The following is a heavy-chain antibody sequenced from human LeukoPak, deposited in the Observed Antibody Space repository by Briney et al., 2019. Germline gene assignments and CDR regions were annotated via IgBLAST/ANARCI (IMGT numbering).Heavy chain of an antibody. V-gene: IGHV3-13*01. Sequence: PRGSLRLSCAASGFTLRSYDMHWVRQVTGKGLEWVSAIGISGDTYYPDSVKGRFTISRENAKNSLYLQMNSLTAGDTAVYYCARGGIQVSGIDEIDYWGQGTLVTVSS. J-gene: IGHJ4*02. CDR3: ARGGIQVSGIDEIDY. D-gene: IGHD6-19*01. CDR2: IGISGDT. CDR1: GFTLRSYD.